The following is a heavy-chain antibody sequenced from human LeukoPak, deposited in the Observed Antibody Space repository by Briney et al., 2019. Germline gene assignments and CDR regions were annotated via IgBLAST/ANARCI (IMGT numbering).Heavy chain of an antibody. J-gene: IGHJ4*02. V-gene: IGHV3-30*02. Sequence: PGGSLRLSCAASGFTFSSYGMHWVRQAPGKGLEWVAFIRYEGSNKYYADSVKGRFTISRDNSKNTLYLQMNSLRVEDTAVYYCAKDAYSGSSEGGNYFDYWGQGTLVTVSS. CDR3: AKDAYSGSSEGGNYFDY. CDR2: IRYEGSNK. D-gene: IGHD1-26*01. CDR1: GFTFSSYG.